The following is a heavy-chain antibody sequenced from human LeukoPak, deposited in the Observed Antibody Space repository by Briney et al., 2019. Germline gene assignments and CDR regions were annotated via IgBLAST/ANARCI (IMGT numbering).Heavy chain of an antibody. CDR1: GFTFSTYS. D-gene: IGHD5-12*01. Sequence: PGGSLRLSCAASGFTFSTYSMNWVRQAPGKGLEWVSSISSSSIYIYYADSVKGRFTISRDNSKNTLSLQMNSLRAEDTAVYYCARGGEFSGYEIWGQGTLVTVSS. V-gene: IGHV3-21*01. CDR2: ISSSSIYI. J-gene: IGHJ4*02. CDR3: ARGGEFSGYEI.